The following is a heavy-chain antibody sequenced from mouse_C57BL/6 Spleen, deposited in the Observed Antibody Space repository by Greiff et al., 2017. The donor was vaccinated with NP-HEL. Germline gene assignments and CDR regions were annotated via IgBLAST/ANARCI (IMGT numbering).Heavy chain of an antibody. Sequence: VKLLESGAELVRPGASVTLSCKASGYTFTDYEMHWVKQTPVHGLEWIGAIDPETGGTAYNQKFKGKAILTADKSSSTAYMELRSLTSEDSAVYYCTRSPEGYFDVWGTGTTVTVSS. CDR3: TRSPEGYFDV. CDR2: IDPETGGT. CDR1: GYTFTDYE. V-gene: IGHV1-15*01. J-gene: IGHJ1*03.